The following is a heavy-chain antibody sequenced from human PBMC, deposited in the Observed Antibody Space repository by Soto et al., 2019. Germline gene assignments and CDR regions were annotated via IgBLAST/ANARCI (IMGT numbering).Heavy chain of an antibody. J-gene: IGHJ4*02. CDR2: ISWDGGST. CDR3: AKDRRYCSGGSCSAGFDY. CDR1: GFTFDDYA. D-gene: IGHD2-15*01. V-gene: IGHV3-43D*04. Sequence: HPGGSLRLSCAASGFTFDDYAMHWVRQAPGKGLEWVSLISWDGGSTYYADSVKGRSTISRDNSKNSLYLQMNSLRAEDTALYYCAKDRRYCSGGSCSAGFDYWGQGTLVTVSS.